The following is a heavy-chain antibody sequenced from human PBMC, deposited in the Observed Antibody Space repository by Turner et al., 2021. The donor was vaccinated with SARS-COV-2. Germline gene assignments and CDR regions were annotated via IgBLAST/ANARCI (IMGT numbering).Heavy chain of an antibody. CDR1: GFTFSNYD. D-gene: IGHD3-22*01. J-gene: IGHJ3*02. Sequence: QVQLVESGGGVVQPGRSLRLSCAASGFTFSNYDIHWVRQAPGKGLEWVAVIWYDGSQKYYADSVKGRFTISRDNSKNMVYLQMNSLRAEDTAVYYCARLDDSGHWGAFDIWGQGTMVTVSS. V-gene: IGHV3-33*01. CDR2: IWYDGSQK. CDR3: ARLDDSGHWGAFDI.